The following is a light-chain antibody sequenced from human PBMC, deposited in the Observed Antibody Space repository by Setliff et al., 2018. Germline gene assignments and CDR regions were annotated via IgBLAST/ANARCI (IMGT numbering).Light chain of an antibody. Sequence: QSALTQPPSASGTPGQRVTISCSGTSSNIGSISVNWYQHLPGTAPKLLIYGNSQRPSGAPDRFSGSKSGTSASLAITGLQSEDEADYYCASWDVSLKGHVFGTGTKVTVL. CDR3: ASWDVSLKGHV. CDR1: SSNIGSIS. J-gene: IGLJ1*01. CDR2: GNS. V-gene: IGLV1-44*01.